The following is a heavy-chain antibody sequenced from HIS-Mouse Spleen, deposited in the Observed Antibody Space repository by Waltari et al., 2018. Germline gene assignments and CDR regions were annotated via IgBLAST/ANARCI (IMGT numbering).Heavy chain of an antibody. J-gene: IGHJ3*02. V-gene: IGHV4-34*01. CDR2: INHRGST. CDR3: ARGRFHSWNDAFDI. D-gene: IGHD1-1*01. CDR1: GGSFSGYY. Sequence: QVQLQQWGAGLLKPSETLSLTCAVYGGSFSGYYWSWIRQPPGTGLEWIGEINHRGSTTANPSLKSRVTRSVDTSKNQFALKLSSVTAADTAVYYCARGRFHSWNDAFDIWGQGTMVTVSS.